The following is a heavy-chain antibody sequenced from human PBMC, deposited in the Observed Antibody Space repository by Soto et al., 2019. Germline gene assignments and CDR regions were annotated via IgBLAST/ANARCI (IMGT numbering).Heavy chain of an antibody. D-gene: IGHD6-6*01. Sequence: EVPLLESGGGLVQPGGSLRLSCAASGFTFSSYAMNWVRQAPGKGLEWVSTISGSGGDTYYADSVKGRFTISRDNSKYTLSLQMDSLRADDTAVYYCAKGGRSSSVLDFDYWGQGTLVTVSS. V-gene: IGHV3-23*01. CDR1: GFTFSSYA. CDR3: AKGGRSSSVLDFDY. J-gene: IGHJ4*02. CDR2: ISGSGGDT.